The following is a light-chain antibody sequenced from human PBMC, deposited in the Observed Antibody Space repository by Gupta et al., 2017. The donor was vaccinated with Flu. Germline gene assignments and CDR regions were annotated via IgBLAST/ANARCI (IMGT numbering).Light chain of an antibody. J-gene: IGKJ1*01. CDR3: QQYYSHPRT. CDR1: QNILYSSNNNNY. Sequence: DIVMTQSPDSLAVSPGERATINCKSSQNILYSSNNNNYLAWYQQKPGQPPKLLIYWASTRESGVPDRFSGSGSGTDFTLTIGSLQAEDVAVYYCQQYYSHPRTFGQGTKVEI. CDR2: WAS. V-gene: IGKV4-1*01.